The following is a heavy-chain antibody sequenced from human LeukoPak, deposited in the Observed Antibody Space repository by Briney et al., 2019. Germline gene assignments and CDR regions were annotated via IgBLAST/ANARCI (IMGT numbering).Heavy chain of an antibody. CDR2: IYYSGST. D-gene: IGHD4-17*01. J-gene: IGHJ4*02. V-gene: IGHV4-59*08. Sequence: PSETLSLTCTVSGGSISSYYWSWIRQPPGKGLEWIGYIYYSGSTNYNPSLKSRVTISVDTSKNRFSLKLSSVTAADTAVYYCARLLTVTTGYYFDYWGQGTLVTVSS. CDR3: ARLLTVTTGYYFDY. CDR1: GGSISSYY.